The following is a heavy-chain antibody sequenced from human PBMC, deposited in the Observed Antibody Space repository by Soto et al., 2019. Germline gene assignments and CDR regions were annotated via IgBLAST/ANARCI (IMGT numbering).Heavy chain of an antibody. J-gene: IGHJ5*02. CDR3: ARDRALEDYYDSSGDNWFDP. Sequence: ASVKVSCKASGGTFSSYAISWVRQAPGQGLEWMGGIIPIFGTANYAQKFQGRVTITADESTSTAYMELSSLRSEDTAVYYCARDRALEDYYDSSGDNWFDPWGQGTLVTVSS. CDR1: GGTFSSYA. CDR2: IIPIFGTA. D-gene: IGHD3-22*01. V-gene: IGHV1-69*13.